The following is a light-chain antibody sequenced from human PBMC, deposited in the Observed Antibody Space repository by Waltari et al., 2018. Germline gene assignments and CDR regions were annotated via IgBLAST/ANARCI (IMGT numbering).Light chain of an antibody. CDR2: GAS. J-gene: IGKJ2*01. V-gene: IGKV3-15*01. CDR3: QQYKNWPPYI. Sequence: ETVMTQSPSTLSLSPGDRATLSCRASQSVSTNLAWYQKKPGQAPRLLIYGASIRATGIPARFSGRGAGTEFTLTISSLQSEDFAVYYCQQYKNWPPYIFGQGSQLEI. CDR1: QSVSTN.